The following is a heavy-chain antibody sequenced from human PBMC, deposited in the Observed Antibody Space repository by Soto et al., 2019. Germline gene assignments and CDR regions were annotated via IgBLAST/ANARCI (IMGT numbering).Heavy chain of an antibody. Sequence: GASVKVSCKASGYTFTSYGISWVRQAPGQGLEWMGWISAYNGNTNYAQKLQGRVTMTTDTSTSTAYMELRSLRSDGTAVYYCARDSETTVTSYYYYNYMDVWGKGTTVTVSS. CDR1: GYTFTSYG. CDR2: ISAYNGNT. J-gene: IGHJ6*03. CDR3: ARDSETTVTSYYYYNYMDV. V-gene: IGHV1-18*01. D-gene: IGHD4-17*01.